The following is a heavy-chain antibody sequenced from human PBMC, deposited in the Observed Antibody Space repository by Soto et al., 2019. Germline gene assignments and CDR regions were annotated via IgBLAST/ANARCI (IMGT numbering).Heavy chain of an antibody. Sequence: GGSLRLSCAASGFTFSSYAMSWVRQAPGKGLEWVSAISGSGGSTYYADSVKGRFTISRDNSKNTLYLQMNSLRAEDTAVYYCAKEQADTRRRPVVVPAAPYYYYGMDVWGQGTTVTVSS. D-gene: IGHD2-2*01. CDR3: AKEQADTRRRPVVVPAAPYYYYGMDV. CDR2: ISGSGGST. V-gene: IGHV3-23*01. CDR1: GFTFSSYA. J-gene: IGHJ6*02.